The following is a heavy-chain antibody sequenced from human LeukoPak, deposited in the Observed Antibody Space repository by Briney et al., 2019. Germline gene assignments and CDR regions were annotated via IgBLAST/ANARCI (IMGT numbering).Heavy chain of an antibody. D-gene: IGHD3-3*01. CDR2: IIPILGTT. Sequence: GASVKVSCKASGGTLNSYAFSWVRQAPGQGLEWMGGIIPILGTTNYAQKFQGRVTITADESTSTAYMELSSLRSEDTAVYHCARSVGYYDFWSGYYYNWFDSWGQGTLVTVSS. V-gene: IGHV1-69*13. J-gene: IGHJ5*01. CDR1: GGTLNSYA. CDR3: ARSVGYYDFWSGYYYNWFDS.